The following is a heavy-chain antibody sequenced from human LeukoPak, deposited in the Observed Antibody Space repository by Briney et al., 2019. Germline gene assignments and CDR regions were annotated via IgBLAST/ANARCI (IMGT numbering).Heavy chain of an antibody. CDR3: AKERLGSITIFGVAFDY. J-gene: IGHJ4*02. CDR1: GFTFSSYA. D-gene: IGHD3-3*01. Sequence: GGSLRLSCAASGFTFSSYAMSWVCQAPGKGLEWVSAISGSGGSTYYADSVKGRFTISRDNSKNTLYLQMNSLRAEDTAVYYCAKERLGSITIFGVAFDYWGQGTLVTVSS. CDR2: ISGSGGST. V-gene: IGHV3-23*01.